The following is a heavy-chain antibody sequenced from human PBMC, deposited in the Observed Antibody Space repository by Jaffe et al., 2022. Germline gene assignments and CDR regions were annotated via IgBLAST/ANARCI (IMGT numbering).Heavy chain of an antibody. CDR1: GFAFSSYE. CDR2: ISSSSSSI. CDR3: ARGGYCSSTSCYGSYFDP. V-gene: IGHV3-48*03. Sequence: EVQLVESGGGLVQPGGSLRLSCAASGFAFSSYEMNWVRQAPGKGLEWVSYISSSSSSIYYADSVRGRFTISRDNAKNSLSLQMNSLRAEDTAVYYCARGGYCSSTSCYGSYFDPWGQGTLVTVSS. J-gene: IGHJ5*02. D-gene: IGHD2-2*01.